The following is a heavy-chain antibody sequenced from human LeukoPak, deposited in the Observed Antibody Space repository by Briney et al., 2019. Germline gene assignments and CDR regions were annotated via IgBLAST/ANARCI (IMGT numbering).Heavy chain of an antibody. Sequence: PSETLSLTCTVSGASISSGDYYWIWIRQHPGKGLEWIGYINYSGGTDRNPSLKSRVTISVDTSKNQFSVTLNSVTAADTAVYYCATVDLNMVRGIQDWGQGTLVTVSS. CDR2: INYSGGT. CDR3: ATVDLNMVRGIQD. D-gene: IGHD3-10*01. V-gene: IGHV4-31*03. J-gene: IGHJ4*02. CDR1: GASISSGDYY.